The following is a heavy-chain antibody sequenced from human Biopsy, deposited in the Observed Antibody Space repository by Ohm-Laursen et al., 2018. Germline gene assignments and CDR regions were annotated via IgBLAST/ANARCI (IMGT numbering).Heavy chain of an antibody. Sequence: VKISCKTSGGTFINYAISWVRQAPGQGLEWIGGIIPMFGTANYAQMFQGRVTISADESTSTSYMGLSSLTTEDTAIYYCARGPHSGSHSCFDYWGRGTLVTVSS. J-gene: IGHJ4*02. CDR3: ARGPHSGSHSCFDY. D-gene: IGHD1-26*01. V-gene: IGHV1-69*13. CDR2: IIPMFGTA. CDR1: GGTFINYA.